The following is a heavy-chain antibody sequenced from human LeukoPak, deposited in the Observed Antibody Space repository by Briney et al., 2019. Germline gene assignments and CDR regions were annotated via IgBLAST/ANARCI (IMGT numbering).Heavy chain of an antibody. J-gene: IGHJ5*02. CDR3: ARASSFDKTTRWNPAYFGP. Sequence: SETLSLTCAVHGGSLSGFYWSWLRQPPGKGLEWIGEINHSGTTNYNPSLKSRVTISVDTSKNQVSLDLASVTAADTAVYYCARASSFDKTTRWNPAYFGPWGQGTLVTVSS. CDR2: INHSGTT. CDR1: GGSLSGFY. D-gene: IGHD1-1*01. V-gene: IGHV4-34*01.